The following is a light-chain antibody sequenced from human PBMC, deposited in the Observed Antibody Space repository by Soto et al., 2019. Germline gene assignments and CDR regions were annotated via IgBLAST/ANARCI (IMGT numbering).Light chain of an antibody. CDR1: SSDVGDYNY. CDR2: EVN. Sequence: QSALTQPASVSGSPGQSITISCTGASSDVGDYNYVSWYQHHPGKAPKLLIYEVNNRPSGVSNRFSGSKSVNTASLTISGLQAEDEADYYCSSYTSSTAYVFGTGTKVTVL. V-gene: IGLV2-14*01. J-gene: IGLJ1*01. CDR3: SSYTSSTAYV.